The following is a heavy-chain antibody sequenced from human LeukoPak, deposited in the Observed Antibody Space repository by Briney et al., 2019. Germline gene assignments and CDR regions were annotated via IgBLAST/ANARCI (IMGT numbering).Heavy chain of an antibody. J-gene: IGHJ4*02. V-gene: IGHV3-23*01. D-gene: IGHD4-23*01. CDR2: ISGSGHST. CDR1: GFNFGSYV. Sequence: GGSLRLSCVGTGFNFGSYVMSWVRQAPGKGLEWVSVISGSGHSTYYAESVKGRFTISRDNSKNTLYLQINSLRAEDTAVYYCARGGVSVGGNFDYWGQGTLVTVSS. CDR3: ARGGVSVGGNFDY.